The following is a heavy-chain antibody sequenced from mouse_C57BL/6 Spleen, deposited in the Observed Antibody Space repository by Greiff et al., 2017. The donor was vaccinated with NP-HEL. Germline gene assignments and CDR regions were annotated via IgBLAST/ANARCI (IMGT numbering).Heavy chain of an antibody. CDR1: GYTFTGYW. CDR3: ARRSYYIEGYALDY. D-gene: IGHD2-12*01. J-gene: IGHJ4*01. Sequence: QVQLQQSGAELMKPGASVKLSCKATGYTFTGYWIEWVKQRPGHGLEWLGDIVPGSGSTNYNEKFKGKATFTADTSSNTAYMQLSSLTSEDSAIYYCARRSYYIEGYALDYWGQGTSVTVSS. V-gene: IGHV1-9*01. CDR2: IVPGSGST.